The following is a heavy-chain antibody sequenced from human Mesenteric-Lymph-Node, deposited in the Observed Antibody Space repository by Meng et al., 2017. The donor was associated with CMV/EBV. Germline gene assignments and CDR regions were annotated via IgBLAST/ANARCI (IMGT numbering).Heavy chain of an antibody. CDR2: ISESDNTI. Sequence: GGSLRLSCAASGFTFSDYYMSWIRQPPGKGLEWLSLISESDNTIYYADSVKGRFTISRDNANNSLFLQMHSLTADDTAVYYCARGRGRGYSYGTSDFWGQGTLVTVSS. CDR3: ARGRGRGYSYGTSDF. V-gene: IGHV3-11*04. CDR1: GFTFSDYY. J-gene: IGHJ1*01. D-gene: IGHD5-18*01.